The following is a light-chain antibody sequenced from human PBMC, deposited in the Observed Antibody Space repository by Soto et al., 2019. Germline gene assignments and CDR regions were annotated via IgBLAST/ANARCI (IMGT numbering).Light chain of an antibody. V-gene: IGKV3-15*01. CDR2: GAS. J-gene: IGKJ3*01. Sequence: EIVMTQSPATLSVSPGERATLSCRASQSVSSNLAWYQQKPGQAPRLLIYGASTRATGIQARFSGSGSGTEFTLTISSLQSEDFAVYYFHQYNNWPPFTFGPGTKVDIK. CDR3: HQYNNWPPFT. CDR1: QSVSSN.